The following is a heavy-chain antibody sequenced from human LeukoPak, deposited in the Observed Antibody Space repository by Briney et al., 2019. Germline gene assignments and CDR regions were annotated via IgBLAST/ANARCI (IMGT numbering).Heavy chain of an antibody. CDR3: ARRGYMIGGYYYYDY. V-gene: IGHV4-39*07. D-gene: IGHD3-22*01. J-gene: IGHJ4*02. CDR2: VYYSGST. Sequence: SETLSLTCTVSGGSISSSSYYWGWIRQPPGKGLEWIGSVYYSGSTYYNPSLKSRVTISVDTSKNQFSLKLSSVTAANTAVYYCARRGYMIGGYYYYDYWGLGTLVTVSS. CDR1: GGSISSSSYY.